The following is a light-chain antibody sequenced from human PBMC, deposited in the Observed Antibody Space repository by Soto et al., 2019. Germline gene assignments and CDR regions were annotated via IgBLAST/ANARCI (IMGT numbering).Light chain of an antibody. CDR1: QSISSW. CDR2: KAS. Sequence: DIQMTQAPSTLSASFGGRVTITCRASQSISSWLAWYQQKPGKAPKPLIYKASTLKSGVPSRFSGSGSGTEFTLTISSLQPDDFATYYCQHYNSYSEAFGQGTKVDIK. J-gene: IGKJ1*01. CDR3: QHYNSYSEA. V-gene: IGKV1-5*03.